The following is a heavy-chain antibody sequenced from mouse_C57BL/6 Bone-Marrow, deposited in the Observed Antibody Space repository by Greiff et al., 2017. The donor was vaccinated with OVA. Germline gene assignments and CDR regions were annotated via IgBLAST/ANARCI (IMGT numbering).Heavy chain of an antibody. V-gene: IGHV5-2*01. Sequence: EVQVVESGGGLVQPGESLKLSCESNEYEFPSHDMYWVRKTPEKRLELVAAINRSGGCTNYPDNMERRFIFSIDTTKQTLYLQMSSLRSEDTALYYCAKHRFFMIKRVFDYWGQGTLLTVSA. CDR3: AKHRFFMIKRVFDY. CDR2: INRSGGCT. CDR1: EYEFPSHD. J-gene: IGHJ3*01. D-gene: IGHD2-4*01.